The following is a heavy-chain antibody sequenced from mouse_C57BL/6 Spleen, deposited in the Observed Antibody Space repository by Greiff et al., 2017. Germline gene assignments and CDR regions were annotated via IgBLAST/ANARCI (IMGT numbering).Heavy chain of an antibody. V-gene: IGHV1-64*01. Sequence: VQLHQPGAELVKPGASVKLSCKASGYTFTSYWMHWVKQRPGKGLEWIGMIHPNSGSTNNNEKLKSKATLTVDKSTSTAYMQLSSLSSEDSAVYYCARWGGGFDYWGQGTTLTVSS. J-gene: IGHJ2*01. D-gene: IGHD1-1*02. CDR1: GYTFTSYW. CDR3: ARWGGGFDY. CDR2: IHPNSGST.